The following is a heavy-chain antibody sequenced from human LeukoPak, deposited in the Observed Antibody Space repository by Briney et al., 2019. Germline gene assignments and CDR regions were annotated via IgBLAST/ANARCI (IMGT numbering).Heavy chain of an antibody. CDR2: ITHSGST. Sequence: SETLSLTCAVYGGSFSSYYWSWIRQPPGKGLEWIGEITHSGSTHYNPSLKSRVTISLDPSKRQSSLTLSSVTAADTAVYYCARVTRFNQFGELWFDYWGQGTLLTVSS. CDR3: ARVTRFNQFGELWFDY. V-gene: IGHV4-34*01. CDR1: GGSFSSYY. J-gene: IGHJ4*02. D-gene: IGHD3-10*01.